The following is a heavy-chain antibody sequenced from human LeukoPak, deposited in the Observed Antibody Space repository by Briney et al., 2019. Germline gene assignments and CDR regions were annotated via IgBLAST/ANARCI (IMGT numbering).Heavy chain of an antibody. D-gene: IGHD2-15*01. V-gene: IGHV3-64*01. CDR2: ISSNGGST. Sequence: GGSLRLSCAASGFTFSSYAMHWVRQAPGKGLEYVSAISSNGGSTYYANSVKGRSTISRDNSKNTLYLQMGSLRAEDMAVYYCARRVYCSGGSCHGSYFDYWGQGTLVTVSS. CDR3: ARRVYCSGGSCHGSYFDY. CDR1: GFTFSSYA. J-gene: IGHJ4*02.